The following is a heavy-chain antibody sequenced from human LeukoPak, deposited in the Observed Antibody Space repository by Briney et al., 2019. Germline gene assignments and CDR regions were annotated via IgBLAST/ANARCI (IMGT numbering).Heavy chain of an antibody. CDR2: INPNSGGT. V-gene: IGHV1-2*02. Sequence: ASAKVSCKASGYTFTGYYMHWVRQAPGQGLEWMGWINPNSGGTNYAQKFQGRVTMTRDTSISTAYMELSGLRSDDTAVYYCARANTDFWSGYSTDYWGQGTLVTVSS. CDR1: GYTFTGYY. J-gene: IGHJ4*02. D-gene: IGHD3-3*01. CDR3: ARANTDFWSGYSTDY.